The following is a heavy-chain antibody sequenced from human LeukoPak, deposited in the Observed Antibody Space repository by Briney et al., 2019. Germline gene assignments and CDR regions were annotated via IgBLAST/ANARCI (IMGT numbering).Heavy chain of an antibody. V-gene: IGHV3-23*01. CDR2: ISGSGGST. Sequence: PGGSLRLSCAASGFTFSSYAMSWVRQAPGKGLEWVSAISGSGGSTYYADSVKGRFTISRDNSKNTLYLQMNSLRAEDTAVYYCAKDLSDLRRIVAAGSAFDIWGQGTMVTVSS. D-gene: IGHD6-13*01. CDR1: GFTFSSYA. J-gene: IGHJ3*02. CDR3: AKDLSDLRRIVAAGSAFDI.